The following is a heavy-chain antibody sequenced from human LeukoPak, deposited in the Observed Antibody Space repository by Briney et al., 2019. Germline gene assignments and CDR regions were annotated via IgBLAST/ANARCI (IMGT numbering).Heavy chain of an antibody. J-gene: IGHJ6*03. D-gene: IGHD6-19*01. V-gene: IGHV4-39*01. CDR1: GVSIRGDTYS. CDR2: YHIGNT. Sequence: SETLSLTCTVSGVSIRGDTYSWGWIRQPPGKGLEWIGNYHIGNTYYNPSLKSRVTISEDTSKNQFSLRVNSVTAADTAVYYCASLWDSTGLYFYYYMDVWGEGTTVTVSS. CDR3: ASLWDSTGLYFYYYMDV.